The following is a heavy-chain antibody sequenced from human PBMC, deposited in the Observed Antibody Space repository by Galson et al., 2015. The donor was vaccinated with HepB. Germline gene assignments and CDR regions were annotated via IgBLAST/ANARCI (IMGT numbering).Heavy chain of an antibody. Sequence: SLRLSCAASGFTFSSYAMHWVRQAPGKGLEWVAVISYDGSNKYYADSVKGRFTISRDNSKNTLYLQMNSLRAEDTAVYYCAREGSYLLNYYYYGMDVWGQGTTVTVSS. D-gene: IGHD3-10*01. CDR2: ISYDGSNK. V-gene: IGHV3-30-3*01. CDR3: AREGSYLLNYYYYGMDV. CDR1: GFTFSSYA. J-gene: IGHJ6*02.